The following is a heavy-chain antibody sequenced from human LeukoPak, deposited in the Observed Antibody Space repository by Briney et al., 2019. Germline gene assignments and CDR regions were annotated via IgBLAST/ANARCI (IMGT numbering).Heavy chain of an antibody. Sequence: PSETLSLTCAVSGGSISSSNWWSWVRQPPGKGLEWIGEIYHSGSTNYNPSLKSRVTISVDKSKNQFSLKLSSVTAADTAVYYCARDLHYYGSGNQGYWGQGTLVTVSS. CDR2: IYHSGST. D-gene: IGHD3-10*01. CDR1: GGSISSSNW. J-gene: IGHJ4*02. V-gene: IGHV4-4*02. CDR3: ARDLHYYGSGNQGY.